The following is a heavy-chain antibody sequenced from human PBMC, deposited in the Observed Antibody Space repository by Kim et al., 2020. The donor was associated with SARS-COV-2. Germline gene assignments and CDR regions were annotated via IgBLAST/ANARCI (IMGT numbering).Heavy chain of an antibody. J-gene: IGHJ1*01. Sequence: SVKGRFTISRDNAKNTLYLQMNSLRPEDTAVYYCARAGDYDISGYYGVFHHWGQVALVTVSS. CDR3: ARAGDYDISGYYGVFHH. D-gene: IGHD3-22*01. V-gene: IGHV3-74*01.